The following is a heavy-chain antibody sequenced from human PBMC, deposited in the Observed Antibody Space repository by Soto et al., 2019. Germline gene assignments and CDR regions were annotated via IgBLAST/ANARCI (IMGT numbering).Heavy chain of an antibody. V-gene: IGHV4-30-4*01. J-gene: IGHJ6*02. Sequence: HVQLHQSSPRLVKPSQTLSLECSVIGGSVNTGDNYWSWVRQSPGRGLEWIGYIYHTGNTFYNPALENRVTMSVDASKNQFSLTLTSVTAADTAVYFCAREPLDGMDVWGQGTNVTVSS. CDR1: GGSVNTGDNY. CDR3: AREPLDGMDV. CDR2: IYHTGNT.